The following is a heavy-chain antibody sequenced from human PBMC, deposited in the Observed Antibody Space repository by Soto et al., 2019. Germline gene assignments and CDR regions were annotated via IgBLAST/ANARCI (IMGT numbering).Heavy chain of an antibody. D-gene: IGHD3-10*01. CDR2: IYYSGST. CDR1: GGSISSSSYY. J-gene: IGHJ2*01. V-gene: IGHV4-39*01. Sequence: QLQLQESGPGLVKPSETLSLTCTVSGGSISSSSYYWGWIRQPPGKGLEWIGSIYYSGSTYYNPSIKSRVTIPVDTSKNQFALKLSSVTAADTAVYYCARPSDYGWYFDLWGRGTLVTVSS. CDR3: ARPSDYGWYFDL.